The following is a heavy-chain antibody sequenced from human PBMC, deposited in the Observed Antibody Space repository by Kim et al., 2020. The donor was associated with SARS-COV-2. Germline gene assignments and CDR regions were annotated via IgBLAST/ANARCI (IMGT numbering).Heavy chain of an antibody. Sequence: ASVKVSCKASGYTFTSYGISWVRQAPGQGLEWMGWISAYNGNTNYAQKLQGRVTMTTDTSTSTAYMELRSLRSDDTAVYYCARDSRYSSSWYDDTRKYGMDVWGQGTTVTVSS. CDR3: ARDSRYSSSWYDDTRKYGMDV. J-gene: IGHJ6*02. CDR2: ISAYNGNT. V-gene: IGHV1-18*01. CDR1: GYTFTSYG. D-gene: IGHD6-13*01.